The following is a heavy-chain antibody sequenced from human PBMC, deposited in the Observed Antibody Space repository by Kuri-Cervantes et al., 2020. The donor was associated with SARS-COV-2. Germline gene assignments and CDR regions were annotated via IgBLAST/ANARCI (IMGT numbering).Heavy chain of an antibody. D-gene: IGHD2-15*01. V-gene: IGHV1-58*01. Sequence: SVKVSCKASGFTFTSSAVQWVRQARGQRLEWIGWIVVGSGNTNYAQKFQERVTITRDMSTSTAYMELSSLRSEDTAVYYCARAHCSGGSCYPEYYYYYGMDVWGQGTTVTVSS. CDR1: GFTFTSSA. CDR3: ARAHCSGGSCYPEYYYYYGMDV. CDR2: IVVGSGNT. J-gene: IGHJ6*02.